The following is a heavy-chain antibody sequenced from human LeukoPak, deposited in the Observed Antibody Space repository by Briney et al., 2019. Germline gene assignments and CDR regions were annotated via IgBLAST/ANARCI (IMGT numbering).Heavy chain of an antibody. CDR1: GFTFDDYG. J-gene: IGHJ4*02. D-gene: IGHD6-19*01. CDR3: ARRGAVAGTFDY. Sequence: GGFLRLSCAASGFTFDDYGMHWVRQAPGKGLEWVSGISWNSGSVAYAESVEGRFTISRDNAKNSLYLQMNSLRAEDTAVYYCARRGAVAGTFDYWGQGTLVTVSS. CDR2: ISWNSGSV. V-gene: IGHV3-9*01.